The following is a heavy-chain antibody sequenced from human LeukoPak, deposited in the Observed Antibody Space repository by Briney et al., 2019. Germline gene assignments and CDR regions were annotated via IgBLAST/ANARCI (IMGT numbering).Heavy chain of an antibody. J-gene: IGHJ6*03. V-gene: IGHV4-61*02. CDR2: IYTSGST. D-gene: IGHD1-26*01. Sequence: SETLSLTCTVSGGSISSGSYYWSWIRQPAGKGLEWIGRIYTSGSTNYNPSLKSRVTISVDTSKNQFSLKLSSVTAADTAVYYCARDLVSGSYLNYYYYMDVWGKGTTVTVSS. CDR1: GGSISSGSYY. CDR3: ARDLVSGSYLNYYYYMDV.